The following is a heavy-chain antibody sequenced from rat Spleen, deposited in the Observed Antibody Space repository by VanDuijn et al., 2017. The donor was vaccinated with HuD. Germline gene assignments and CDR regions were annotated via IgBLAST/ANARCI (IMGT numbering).Heavy chain of an antibody. CDR2: ITSGDSNT. V-gene: IGHV5-25*01. J-gene: IGHJ3*01. CDR1: GFTFSTFA. D-gene: IGHD4-3*01. Sequence: EVQLVESRGGLVQPGRSMKLSCVASGFTFSTFAMAWVRQAPKKGLEWVATITSGDSNTYYPDPVKGRFTISRDDPTGTLYLQMDSLRSEDTATYYCANAEFGVGWFASWGQGTLVTVSS. CDR3: ANAEFGVGWFAS.